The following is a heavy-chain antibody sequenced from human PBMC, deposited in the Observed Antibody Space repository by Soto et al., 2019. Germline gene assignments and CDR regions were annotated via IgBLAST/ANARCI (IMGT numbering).Heavy chain of an antibody. V-gene: IGHV2-5*01. J-gene: IGHJ3*02. Sequence: NRPEPLTLNCTFSGFSLSTSGVGVGWIRQPPGKALEWLALIYWNDDKRYSPSLRSRLTVTKDTSKNQVVLTMTNMDPVDTATYYCALFPLIVGATREQWYAFDIWGQGTMVTVSS. CDR1: GFSLSTSGVG. CDR2: IYWNDDK. D-gene: IGHD1-26*01. CDR3: ALFPLIVGATREQWYAFDI.